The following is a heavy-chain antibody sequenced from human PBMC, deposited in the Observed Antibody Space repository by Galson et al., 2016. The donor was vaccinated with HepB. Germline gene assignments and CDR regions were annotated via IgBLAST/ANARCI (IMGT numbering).Heavy chain of an antibody. CDR1: GGSISSSGYH. V-gene: IGHV4-39*01. Sequence: SETLSLTCTVSGGSISSSGYHWGWIRQPPGKGLEWIGNIDYTGSTYYNPSLESRLSMSVDTSKNQFALTLTSVTAADTAVYYCARAAGHEYYFYGMEVWGQGTTVTVSS. CDR3: ARAAGHEYYFYGMEV. J-gene: IGHJ6*02. D-gene: IGHD6-13*01. CDR2: IDYTGST.